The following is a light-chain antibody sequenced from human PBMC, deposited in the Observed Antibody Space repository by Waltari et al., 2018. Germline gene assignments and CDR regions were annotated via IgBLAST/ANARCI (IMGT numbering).Light chain of an antibody. CDR2: DNN. CDR1: GSNIGNNF. CDR3: GTWDSSLSVV. Sequence: QSVLTQPPSVSAAAGQKVTISCSGSGSNIGNNFVSWYQQLPGTAPKLLICDNNKRPSGIPDRFSGSKSGSSATLGIAGLQTGDEAEYYCGTWDSSLSVVFGGGTKLTVL. V-gene: IGLV1-51*01. J-gene: IGLJ2*01.